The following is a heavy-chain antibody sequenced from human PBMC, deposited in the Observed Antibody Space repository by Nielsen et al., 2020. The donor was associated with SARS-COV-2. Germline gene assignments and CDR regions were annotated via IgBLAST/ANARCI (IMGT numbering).Heavy chain of an antibody. Sequence: GSLRLSCTVSGGSISSYYWGWIRQPPGKGLEWIGSIYYSGSTYYNPSLKSRVTISVDTSKNQFSLKLSSVTAADTAVYYCARIGGYCSSTSCYKGYFDLWGRGTLVTVSS. CDR3: ARIGGYCSSTSCYKGYFDL. V-gene: IGHV4-39*01. J-gene: IGHJ2*01. D-gene: IGHD2-2*01. CDR2: IYYSGST. CDR1: GGSISSYY.